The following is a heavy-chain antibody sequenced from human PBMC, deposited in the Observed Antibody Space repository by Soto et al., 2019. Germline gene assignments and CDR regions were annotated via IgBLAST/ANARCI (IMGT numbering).Heavy chain of an antibody. D-gene: IGHD6-19*01. CDR1: GFTFSSYG. J-gene: IGHJ4*02. Sequence: EVQQLESGGGLVQPGGSLRLSCAASGFTFSSYGMSWVRQAPGKGLEWVSAISGSGGSTYNADSVKGRFTISRDNSKNTLYLQMNSLRAEDTAVYYCAKNEGYSSGWYLDWGQGTLVTVS. CDR3: AKNEGYSSGWYLD. V-gene: IGHV3-23*01. CDR2: ISGSGGST.